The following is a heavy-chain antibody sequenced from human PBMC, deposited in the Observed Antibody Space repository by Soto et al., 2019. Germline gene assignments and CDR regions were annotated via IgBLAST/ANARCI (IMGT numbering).Heavy chain of an antibody. CDR2: ISSSSSYI. D-gene: IGHD2-2*01. J-gene: IGHJ6*02. Sequence: AGGSLRLSCAASGFTFSSYSMNWVRQAPGKGLEWVSSISSSSSYIYYADSVKGRFTISRDNAKNSLYLQMNSLRAEDTAVYYCARVHCSTSCYRSMDVWGQGTTVTVSS. V-gene: IGHV3-21*01. CDR3: ARVHCSTSCYRSMDV. CDR1: GFTFSSYS.